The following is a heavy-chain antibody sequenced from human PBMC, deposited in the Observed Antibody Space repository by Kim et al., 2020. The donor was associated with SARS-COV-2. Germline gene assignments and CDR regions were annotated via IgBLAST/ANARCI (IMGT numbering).Heavy chain of an antibody. D-gene: IGHD2-8*01. CDR3: ARGRGNIVLMVYAIVFDY. J-gene: IGHJ4*02. Sequence: KRRVTISVDTSKNQFSLKLSSVTAADTAVYYCARGRGNIVLMVYAIVFDYWGQGTLVTVSS. V-gene: IGHV4-34*01.